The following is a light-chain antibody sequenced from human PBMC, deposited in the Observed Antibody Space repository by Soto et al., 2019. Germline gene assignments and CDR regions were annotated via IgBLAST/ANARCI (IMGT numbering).Light chain of an antibody. J-gene: IGKJ4*01. CDR2: GAS. V-gene: IGKV3-15*01. Sequence: EIIVTQSPATLSVSPGERATISCRASQSVNNNLAWYQQKPGQAPRLLIYGASTRATGIPARFGGSGYGTEFTLTISSLQSEDFAIYYCQQYNNWPLLTFGGGTKVEIK. CDR1: QSVNNN. CDR3: QQYNNWPLLT.